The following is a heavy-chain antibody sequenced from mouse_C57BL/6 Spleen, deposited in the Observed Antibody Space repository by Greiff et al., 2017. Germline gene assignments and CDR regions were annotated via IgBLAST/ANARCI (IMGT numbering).Heavy chain of an antibody. J-gene: IGHJ1*03. CDR2: LNPNYGTP. V-gene: IGHV1-39*01. CDR1: GYSFTDYN. D-gene: IGHD1-1*01. Sequence: VQLQQSGPELVKPGASVKISCKASGYSFTDYNMNWVKQSNGQSLEWIGVLNPNYGTPSYNQKFKGKATLTVDQSSSTAYLQLISLTSEDSSVYFCASEGYGSSYGYFDVWGTGTTVTVSS. CDR3: ASEGYGSSYGYFDV.